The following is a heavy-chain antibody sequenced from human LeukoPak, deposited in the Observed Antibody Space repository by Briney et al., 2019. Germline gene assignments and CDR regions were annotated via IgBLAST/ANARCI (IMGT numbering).Heavy chain of an antibody. Sequence: SQTLSLTCDISGDSVSSNNGAWNWIRQSPSRGLEWLGRTYYRCKWYNDYARSLNGRITISPDTSKNQFSLHLNSVAPEDTAVYYCARDLGNTGWYTFDYWGQGILVTVSS. CDR2: TYYRCKWYN. V-gene: IGHV6-1*01. D-gene: IGHD6-19*01. CDR1: GDSVSSNNGA. J-gene: IGHJ4*02. CDR3: ARDLGNTGWYTFDY.